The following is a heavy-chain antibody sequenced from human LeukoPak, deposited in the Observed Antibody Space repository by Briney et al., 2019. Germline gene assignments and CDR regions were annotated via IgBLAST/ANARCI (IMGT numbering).Heavy chain of an antibody. D-gene: IGHD3-22*01. Sequence: AGSLRLSCAASGFTFGSYSMSWVRQAPGKGLEWVSGISTSGGTTSYAESVKGRFTVSRDNPRNTLDMEMSSLRDEDTALYYCAVMHRYYDGSGYWVQWGQGTLVSVPS. CDR3: AVMHRYYDGSGYWVQ. J-gene: IGHJ4*02. CDR2: ISTSGGTT. V-gene: IGHV3-23*01. CDR1: GFTFGSYS.